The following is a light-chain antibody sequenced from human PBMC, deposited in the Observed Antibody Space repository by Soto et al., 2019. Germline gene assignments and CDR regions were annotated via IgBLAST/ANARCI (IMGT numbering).Light chain of an antibody. V-gene: IGLV1-40*01. CDR3: QSYDSSLSGSDVV. J-gene: IGLJ2*01. CDR1: SSNIGAGYD. CDR2: GNS. Sequence: QSVLTQPPSVSGAPGQRVTISCTGSSSNIGAGYDVHWYQQLPGTAPKLLIYGNSNRPSGVPDRFSGSKSGTSASLAITGLQAEDEADYYCQSYDSSLSGSDVVFGRGTKLTVL.